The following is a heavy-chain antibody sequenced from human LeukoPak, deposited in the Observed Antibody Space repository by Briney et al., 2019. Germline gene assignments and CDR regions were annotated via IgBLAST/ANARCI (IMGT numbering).Heavy chain of an antibody. CDR3: ARGSTGSGGFDY. CDR1: GGSISSGGYY. J-gene: IGHJ4*02. V-gene: IGHV4-31*03. Sequence: PSETLSFTCTVSGGSISSGGYYWSWIRQHPGKGLEWIGYIYYSGSTYYNPSPKSRVTISVDTSKNQFSLKLSSVTAADTAVYYCARGSTGSGGFDYWGQGTLVTVSS. D-gene: IGHD3-16*01. CDR2: IYYSGST.